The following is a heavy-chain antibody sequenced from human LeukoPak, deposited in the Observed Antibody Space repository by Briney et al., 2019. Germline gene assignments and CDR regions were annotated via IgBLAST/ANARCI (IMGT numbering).Heavy chain of an antibody. CDR1: GYIFTDYY. J-gene: IGHJ4*02. Sequence: AAVKVSCKASGYIFTDYYLHWVRQAPGRGLEWMAWINPKSGGTKYAQKFEGRVTMTRDTSSSTAYMEVSRLRSDDTAVYYCTRDRITEEGGPCDYWGQGTRSPSPQ. CDR3: TRDRITEEGGPCDY. D-gene: IGHD3-16*01. V-gene: IGHV1-2*02. CDR2: INPKSGGT.